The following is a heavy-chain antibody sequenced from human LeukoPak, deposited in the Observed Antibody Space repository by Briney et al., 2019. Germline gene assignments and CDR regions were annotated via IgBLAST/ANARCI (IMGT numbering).Heavy chain of an antibody. CDR2: IKPNSGGT. CDR3: ASLDIVVVPAAFDAFDI. J-gene: IGHJ3*02. CDR1: GYTFTGYY. V-gene: IGHV1-2*02. Sequence: ASVKVSCTASGYTFTGYYMHLVRHAPGQGLEWMWWIKPNSGGTNYAQKFQDRVTMTRATSINTAYMELSRLRSDDTTVDYCASLDIVVVPAAFDAFDIWRQGTMVTVSS. D-gene: IGHD2-2*01.